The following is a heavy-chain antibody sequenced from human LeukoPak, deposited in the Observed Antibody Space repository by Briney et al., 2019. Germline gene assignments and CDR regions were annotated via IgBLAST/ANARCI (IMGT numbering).Heavy chain of an antibody. CDR3: ARDTTTVMGYYYYMDV. D-gene: IGHD4-17*01. CDR2: IYYSGST. V-gene: IGHV4-30-4*07. Sequence: SETLSLTCAVSGGSISSGGYSWSWIRQPPGKGLEWIGYIYYSGSTYYNPSLKSRVTISVDTSKNQFSLKLSSVTAADTAVYYCARDTTTVMGYYYYMDVWGKGTTVTVSS. J-gene: IGHJ6*03. CDR1: GGSISSGGYS.